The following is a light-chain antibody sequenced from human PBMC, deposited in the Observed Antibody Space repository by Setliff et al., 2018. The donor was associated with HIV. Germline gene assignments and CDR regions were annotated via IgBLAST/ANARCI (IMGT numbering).Light chain of an antibody. V-gene: IGLV2-23*01. Sequence: GSPVHSITISCTGTSXXXRRYNLVSCFQQYPGKAPKLMIYQATKRPSGVSNRFSGSKSGNTASLTISGLQAEDXSDYYCCSNTGSNTYVFGSGTKVTV. CDR2: QAT. CDR3: CSNTGSNTYV. J-gene: IGLJ1*01. CDR1: SXXXRRYNL.